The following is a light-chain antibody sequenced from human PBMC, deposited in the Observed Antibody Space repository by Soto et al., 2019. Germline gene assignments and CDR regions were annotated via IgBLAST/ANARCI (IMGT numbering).Light chain of an antibody. J-gene: IGKJ2*01. CDR3: MQGTHRPVT. CDR2: KVS. CDR1: QSLLYSNGNTD. Sequence: DVVMPQSPLSLSVTLGQPASISCSSSQSLLYSNGNTDLNWFQQRQGQPPRRLIYKVSNRGSGGPDRVSGSGSGTDFPLKISRVEAEDVGLYYGMQGTHRPVTFGQGNKLDI. V-gene: IGKV2-30*01.